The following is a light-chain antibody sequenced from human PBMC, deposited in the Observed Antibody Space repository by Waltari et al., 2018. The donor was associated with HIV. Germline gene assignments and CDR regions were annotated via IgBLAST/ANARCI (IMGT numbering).Light chain of an antibody. CDR2: GNS. V-gene: IGLV1-40*01. J-gene: IGLJ1*01. Sequence: QSVLTQPPSGSEAPGQRVTISCTGSSSNIGAGYHVHWYQQLPGTAPKLLIYGNSNRPSGVPDRFSGSKSGTSASLAITGLQAEDEADYHCQSHDSSLSGYVFGTGTKVTVL. CDR1: SSNIGAGYH. CDR3: QSHDSSLSGYV.